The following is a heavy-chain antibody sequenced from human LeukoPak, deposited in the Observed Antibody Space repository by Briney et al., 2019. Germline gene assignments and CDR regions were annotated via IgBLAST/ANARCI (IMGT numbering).Heavy chain of an antibody. CDR2: INPNSGGT. Sequence: ASVKVSCKASGYTFTGYYIHWLQQAPGQGLEWMGFINPNSGGTNYAQKFQGRVTMTRDTPISTAYMELSSLTSDDTAVYYCARDLEGYHYGSGNYPQWGQGTLITVSS. CDR1: GYTFTGYY. J-gene: IGHJ4*02. D-gene: IGHD3-10*01. V-gene: IGHV1-2*02. CDR3: ARDLEGYHYGSGNYPQ.